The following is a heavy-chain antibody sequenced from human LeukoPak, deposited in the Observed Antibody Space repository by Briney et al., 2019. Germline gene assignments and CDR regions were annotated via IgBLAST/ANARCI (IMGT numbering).Heavy chain of an antibody. CDR3: AFRGALETGDSSSFDY. CDR2: MSPNSNDT. Sequence: GASVKVSCKTSGYTFSSFDINWVRQAPGQGLEWVGWMSPNSNDTAYAQKFQGRVTISRDTSKSTSYLELSSLRSEDTAVYYCAFRGALETGDSSSFDYWGQGTLVTVSS. CDR1: GYTFSSFD. V-gene: IGHV1-8*03. D-gene: IGHD6-13*01. J-gene: IGHJ4*02.